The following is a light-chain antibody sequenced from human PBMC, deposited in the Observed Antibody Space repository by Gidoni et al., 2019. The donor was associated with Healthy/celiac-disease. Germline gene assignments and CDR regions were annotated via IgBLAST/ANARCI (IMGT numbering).Light chain of an antibody. J-gene: IGKJ4*01. CDR3: QHYYSYPLT. Sequence: AIRMTQSPSSLSASTGDRVTITCRASPCISSYLAWYQQNPAQTPKLLIAAASTLHSGVPSRFSGSGTGTDFTLTIRCLQSEDFATYYCQHYYSYPLTFGGGTKVEIK. CDR1: PCISSY. V-gene: IGKV1-8*01. CDR2: AAS.